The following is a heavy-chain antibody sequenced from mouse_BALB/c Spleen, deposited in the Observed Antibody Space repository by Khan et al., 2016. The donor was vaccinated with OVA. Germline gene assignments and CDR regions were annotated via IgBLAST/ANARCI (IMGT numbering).Heavy chain of an antibody. V-gene: IGHV1-5*01. D-gene: IGHD2-4*01. CDR1: GYSFTSYW. J-gene: IGHJ2*01. CDR2: IYPGNSDT. CDR3: TRSFDSYYFDY. Sequence: EVQLQQSGTVLARPGASVKMSCKASGYSFTSYWMHWVTQRPGPGLEWIGAIYPGNSDTRYNQKFKGKAKLTAVTSASTAYMELSSLTNEDSAVYYCTRSFDSYYFDYWGQGTTLTVSS.